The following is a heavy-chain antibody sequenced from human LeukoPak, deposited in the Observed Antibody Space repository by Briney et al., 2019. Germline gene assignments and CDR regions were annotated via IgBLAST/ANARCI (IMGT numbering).Heavy chain of an antibody. CDR2: TGSNGVT. J-gene: IGHJ4*02. Sequence: PGGALRLSCTGPGFPFRSYAFSWVRQAPGKGLEYDSATGSNGVTYYADSVKGRFTISRDNSKTALYLQMNGLRADDTAVYYCGIRDTSDYYVFWGQGTLVTVSS. D-gene: IGHD3-22*01. V-gene: IGHV3-23*01. CDR1: GFPFRSYA. CDR3: GIRDTSDYYVF.